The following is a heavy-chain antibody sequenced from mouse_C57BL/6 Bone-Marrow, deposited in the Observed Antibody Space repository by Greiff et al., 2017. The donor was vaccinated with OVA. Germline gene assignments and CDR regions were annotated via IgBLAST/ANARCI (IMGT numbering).Heavy chain of an antibody. CDR2: ISSGGDYI. CDR3: TRGVGRQSKYYDWYFDV. D-gene: IGHD1-1*01. J-gene: IGHJ1*03. V-gene: IGHV5-9-1*02. CDR1: GFTFSSYA. Sequence: EVKLQESGEGLVKPGGSLKLSCAASGFTFSSYAMSWVRQTPEKRLEWVAYISSGGDYIYYADTVKGRFTISRDNARNTLYLQMSSLKSEDTAMYYCTRGVGRQSKYYDWYFDVWGTGTTVTVSS.